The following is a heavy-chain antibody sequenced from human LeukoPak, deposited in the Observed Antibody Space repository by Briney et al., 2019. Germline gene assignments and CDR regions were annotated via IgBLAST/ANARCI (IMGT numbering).Heavy chain of an antibody. CDR2: ISYDGSNK. CDR3: ARGSWALRYFDWFGAFDI. J-gene: IGHJ3*02. Sequence: GGSLRLSCAASGFTFSSYGMHWVRQAPGKGLEWVAVISYDGSNKYYADSVKGRFTISRDNSKNTLYLQMNSLRAEDTAVYYCARGSWALRYFDWFGAFDIWGQGTMVTVSS. CDR1: GFTFSSYG. V-gene: IGHV3-30*03. D-gene: IGHD3-9*01.